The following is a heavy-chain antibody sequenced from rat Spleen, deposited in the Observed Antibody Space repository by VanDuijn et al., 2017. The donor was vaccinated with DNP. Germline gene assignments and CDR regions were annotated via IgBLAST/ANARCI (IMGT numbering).Heavy chain of an antibody. Sequence: EVQLVESGGGLVQPGRSLKLSCAASGFTFSDYYMAWVRQAPTKGLEWVAYISYDGGSTYYGDSVKGRFTISRDNAKSTLYLQMNSLRSEDMATYYCARPWDLGFAYWGQGTLVTVSS. D-gene: IGHD4-6*01. CDR3: ARPWDLGFAY. J-gene: IGHJ3*01. CDR1: GFTFSDYY. CDR2: ISYDGGST. V-gene: IGHV5-22*01.